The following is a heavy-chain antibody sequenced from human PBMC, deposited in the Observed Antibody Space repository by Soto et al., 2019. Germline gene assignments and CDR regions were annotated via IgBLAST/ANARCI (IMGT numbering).Heavy chain of an antibody. CDR2: ISSSSSNI. V-gene: IGHV3-48*02. Sequence: XVSLRLSCAASGFTFSSYSMNWVRQAPGKGLEWVSYISSSSSNIYYADSVKGRFTISRDNAKNSLYLQMNSLRDEDTAVYYCASPMVRGAYGMDVWGQGTTVTVSS. CDR1: GFTFSSYS. J-gene: IGHJ6*02. CDR3: ASPMVRGAYGMDV. D-gene: IGHD3-10*01.